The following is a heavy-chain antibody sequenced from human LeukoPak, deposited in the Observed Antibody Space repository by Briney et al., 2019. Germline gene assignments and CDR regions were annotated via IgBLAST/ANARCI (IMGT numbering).Heavy chain of an antibody. Sequence: QPGGSLRLSCAASGFTFSSYGMHWVRQAPGKGLEWVGRTRNKANSYTTEYAASVKGRFTISRDDSKTSLYLQMNSLKTEDTAVYYCVRVHSITWDGSFLDYWGQGTLVTVSS. D-gene: IGHD6-13*01. CDR1: GFTFSSYG. CDR3: VRVHSITWDGSFLDY. CDR2: TRNKANSYTT. J-gene: IGHJ4*02. V-gene: IGHV3-72*01.